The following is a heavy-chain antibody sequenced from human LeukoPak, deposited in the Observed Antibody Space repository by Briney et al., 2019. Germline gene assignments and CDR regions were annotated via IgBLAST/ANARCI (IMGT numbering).Heavy chain of an antibody. Sequence: WFRQPPGKGLEWIGSIYYSGSTYYNPSLKSRVTISVDTSKNQFSLKLSSVTAADTAVYYCARHADSSSWQPLPDYWGQGTLVTVSS. D-gene: IGHD6-13*01. V-gene: IGHV4-39*01. CDR3: ARHADSSSWQPLPDY. CDR2: IYYSGST. J-gene: IGHJ4*02.